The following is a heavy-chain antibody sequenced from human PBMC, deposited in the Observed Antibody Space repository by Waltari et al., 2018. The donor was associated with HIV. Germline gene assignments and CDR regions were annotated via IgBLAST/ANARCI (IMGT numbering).Heavy chain of an antibody. D-gene: IGHD3-3*01. Sequence: QVQLVESGGGVVQPGRSLRLSCAASGFTFSSYGMHWVRQAPGEGLEWVAVIWDDGSNYSYADSVKGRFTISRENSKNTLYLQMNSLRAEDSAVYYCARDLTYSYEQIDYWGQGTQVTVSS. CDR2: IWDDGSNY. V-gene: IGHV3-33*01. CDR3: ARDLTYSYEQIDY. J-gene: IGHJ4*02. CDR1: GFTFSSYG.